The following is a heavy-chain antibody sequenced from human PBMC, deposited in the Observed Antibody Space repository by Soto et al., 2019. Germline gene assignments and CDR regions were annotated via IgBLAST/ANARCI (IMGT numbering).Heavy chain of an antibody. D-gene: IGHD6-6*01. Sequence: SETLSLTCTVSGGSISSGGYYSTWIRQHPGKGLEWIGYNYYSGITYYNPSLKSRVTISLDTSKNQFSLKLSSVTAADTAVYYCARGSSIAGLYYGMDVWGQGTTVTVSS. J-gene: IGHJ6*02. V-gene: IGHV4-31*03. CDR3: ARGSSIAGLYYGMDV. CDR1: GGSISSGGYY. CDR2: NYYSGIT.